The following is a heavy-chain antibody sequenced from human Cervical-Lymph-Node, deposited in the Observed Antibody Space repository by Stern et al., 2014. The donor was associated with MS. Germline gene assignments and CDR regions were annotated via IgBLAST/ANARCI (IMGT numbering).Heavy chain of an antibody. CDR3: ASDYGDYV. CDR1: GFTFSSYG. V-gene: IGHV3-33*01. CDR2: IWYDGSNK. D-gene: IGHD4-17*01. Sequence: DQLVESGGGVVQPGGSLGLPWAALGFTFSSYGRPWARQAPGTGLEWVALIWYDGSNKYYADSVKGRFTISRDNSKNTLYLQMNSLRAEDTAVYYCASDYGDYVWGQGTTVTVSS. J-gene: IGHJ6*02.